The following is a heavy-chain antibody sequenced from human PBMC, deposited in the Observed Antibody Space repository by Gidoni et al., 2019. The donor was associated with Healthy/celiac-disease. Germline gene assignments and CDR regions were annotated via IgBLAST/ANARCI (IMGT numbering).Heavy chain of an antibody. CDR3: ARERGITYYYDSSGYFTPYYYYGMDV. Sequence: EVQLVESWGGLVQPGGSLRLSCADSGFTFSSYWMSWLRQPPGKGLEWVANIKQDGSEKYYVDSVKGRFTISRENAKNSLYLQMNSLRAEETAVYYCARERGITYYYDSSGYFTPYYYYGMDVWGQGTTVTVSS. CDR2: IKQDGSEK. J-gene: IGHJ6*02. D-gene: IGHD3-22*01. CDR1: GFTFSSYW. V-gene: IGHV3-7*03.